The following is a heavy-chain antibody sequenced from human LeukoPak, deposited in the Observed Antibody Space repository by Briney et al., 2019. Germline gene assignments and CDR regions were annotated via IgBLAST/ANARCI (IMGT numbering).Heavy chain of an antibody. CDR1: GFTFSSYG. CDR3: ARDGYVLRYFDWFLGLDY. CDR2: IWYDGSSK. D-gene: IGHD3-9*01. Sequence: GGSLRLSCAASGFTFSSYGMHWVRQAPGKGLEWVAVIWYDGSSKYYADSVKGRFTISRDNSKNTLYLQMNSLRAEDTAVYYCARDGYVLRYFDWFLGLDYWGQGTLVTVSS. J-gene: IGHJ4*02. V-gene: IGHV3-33*01.